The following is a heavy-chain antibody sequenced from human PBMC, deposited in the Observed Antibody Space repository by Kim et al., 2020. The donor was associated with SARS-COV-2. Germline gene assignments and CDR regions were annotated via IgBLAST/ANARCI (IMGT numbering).Heavy chain of an antibody. V-gene: IGHV3-23*01. J-gene: IGHJ4*02. CDR3: VKGLGTPYYFDY. CDR1: GFTFSSYA. D-gene: IGHD3-16*01. Sequence: GGSLRLSCAASGFTFSSYAMNWVRQAPGKGLEWVSAITGSGGGAYYADSLKGRFTISRDNSKNTLYMQMNSLRAEDTAVYYCVKGLGTPYYFDYWGQGTLATVSS. CDR2: ITGSGGGA.